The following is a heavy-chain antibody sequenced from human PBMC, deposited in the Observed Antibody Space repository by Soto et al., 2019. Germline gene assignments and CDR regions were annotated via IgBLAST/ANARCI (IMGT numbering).Heavy chain of an antibody. J-gene: IGHJ4*01. CDR3: AHRCYSTSADH. V-gene: IGHV2-5*02. CDR1: GFSLCTNGVG. CDR2: IYWDHDT. D-gene: IGHD6-13*01. Sequence: GSGPTLVNPTQTLTLTCNFSGFSLCTNGVGVGWIRQPPGKALEWLALIYWDHDTRYSPSLKRRLTITNHTSQNQVFLTMTNIDPVDTATYYCAHRCYSTSADHWGQGTLVTVSS.